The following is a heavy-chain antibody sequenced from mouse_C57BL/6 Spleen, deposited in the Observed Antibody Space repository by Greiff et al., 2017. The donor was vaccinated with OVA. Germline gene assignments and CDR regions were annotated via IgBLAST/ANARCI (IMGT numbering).Heavy chain of an antibody. J-gene: IGHJ1*03. CDR3: ARGNYRYFDV. CDR2: ISYSGST. V-gene: IGHV3-1*01. CDR1: GYSITSGYD. Sequence: EVQRVESGPGMVKPSQSLSLTCTVTGYSITSGYDWHWIRHFPGNKLEWMGYISYSGSTNYNPSLKSRISITHDTSKNHFFLKLNSVTTEDTATYYCARGNYRYFDVWGTGTTVTVSS.